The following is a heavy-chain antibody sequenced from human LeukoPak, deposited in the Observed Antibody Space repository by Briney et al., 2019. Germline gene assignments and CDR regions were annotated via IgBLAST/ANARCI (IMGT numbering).Heavy chain of an antibody. V-gene: IGHV4-59*01. CDR2: IYYSWTT. Sequence: SETLSLTXTVSGGSISSYYWSWIRQPPGQGLEWIGYIYYSWTTNYHPSLKSRVTISVDTSKNQFSLKLSSVTAADTAVYYCARAGYSSYYFDYWGQGTLVTVSS. J-gene: IGHJ4*02. CDR1: GGSISSYY. D-gene: IGHD6-19*01. CDR3: ARAGYSSYYFDY.